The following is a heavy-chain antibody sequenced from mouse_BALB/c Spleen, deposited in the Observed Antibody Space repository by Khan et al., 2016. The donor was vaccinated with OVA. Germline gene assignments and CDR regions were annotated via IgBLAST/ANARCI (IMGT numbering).Heavy chain of an antibody. Sequence: QVQLQQSGAELAKPGASVKMSCTASGYTFTTYWIHWIKQRPGQGLEWIGYINPSTGYTEYNKNFKGKATLTADDSSSTAYMQLNSLTSADSAVYYCARRGSYGLFAYWGLGTLVTVSA. CDR3: ARRGSYGLFAY. D-gene: IGHD2-10*02. V-gene: IGHV1-7*01. J-gene: IGHJ3*01. CDR1: GYTFTTYW. CDR2: INPSTGYT.